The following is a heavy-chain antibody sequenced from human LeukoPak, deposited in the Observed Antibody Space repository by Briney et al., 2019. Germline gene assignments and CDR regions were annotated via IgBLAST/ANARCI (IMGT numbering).Heavy chain of an antibody. CDR2: IYYSGST. V-gene: IGHV4-59*01. Sequence: SETLSLTCTVSGGSLRSNYWSWNRQPPGKGLEWIGYIYYSGSTNYNPSLKSRVTISVDTSKNQFSLKLTSVTAADTAVYYCARGRLPFAFDIWGQGTMVTVSS. CDR3: ARGRLPFAFDI. CDR1: GGSLRSNY. J-gene: IGHJ3*02.